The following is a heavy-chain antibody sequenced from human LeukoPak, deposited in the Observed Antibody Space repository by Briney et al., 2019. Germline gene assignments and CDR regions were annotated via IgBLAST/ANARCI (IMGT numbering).Heavy chain of an antibody. CDR2: ISWDGGST. J-gene: IGHJ6*02. Sequence: PGGSLRLSCAASGFTFDDYTMHWVRQAPGKGLEWVSLISWDGGSTYYADSVKGRFTISRDNSKNSLYLQMNSLRTEDTALYYCAKERVGYSSSWSYYYYGMDVWGQGTTVTVSS. CDR3: AKERVGYSSSWSYYYYGMDV. D-gene: IGHD6-13*01. CDR1: GFTFDDYT. V-gene: IGHV3-43*01.